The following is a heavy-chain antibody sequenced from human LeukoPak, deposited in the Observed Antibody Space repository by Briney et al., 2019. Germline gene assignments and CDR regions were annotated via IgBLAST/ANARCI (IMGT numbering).Heavy chain of an antibody. J-gene: IGHJ4*02. CDR3: ARCRRQSYDSSVQYDY. Sequence: SETLSLTCTVSGGSISSYYWSWIRQPPGKGLEWIGYIYYSGSTNYNPSLKSRVTISVDTSKNQFSLKLSSVTAADTAVYYCARCRRQSYDSSVQYDYWGQGTLVTVSS. D-gene: IGHD3-22*01. CDR2: IYYSGST. CDR1: GGSISSYY. V-gene: IGHV4-59*01.